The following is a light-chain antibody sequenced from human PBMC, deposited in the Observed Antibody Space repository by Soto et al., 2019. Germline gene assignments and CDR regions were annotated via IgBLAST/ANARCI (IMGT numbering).Light chain of an antibody. CDR3: SSYTNIDTRACV. V-gene: IGLV2-14*01. J-gene: IGLJ1*01. Sequence: QSALTQPASVSGSPGQSITISCTGTSGDIGSYNRVSWYQQHPGKAPKLIIYEVTDRPSGVSNRFSGSKSGNTVSLTISGLQAEDEAVYYGSSYTNIDTRACVFGTGTKLTVL. CDR2: EVT. CDR1: SGDIGSYNR.